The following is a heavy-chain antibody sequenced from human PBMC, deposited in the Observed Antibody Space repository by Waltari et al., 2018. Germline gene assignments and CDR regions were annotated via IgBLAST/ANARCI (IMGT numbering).Heavy chain of an antibody. CDR1: GFTFSGCG. D-gene: IGHD3-3*02. Sequence: VQLVESGGGLVQPGRSLRLSCTASGFTFSGCGMHWVRQAPGKGLEWVTFIRYDGSDKYYADFVKGRFSISRDNSKNTVSLQMNSLRPEDTAVYYCVSEGVAIPVHMSIFDYWGQGALVAVSS. J-gene: IGHJ4*02. CDR2: IRYDGSDK. CDR3: VSEGVAIPVHMSIFDY. V-gene: IGHV3-30*02.